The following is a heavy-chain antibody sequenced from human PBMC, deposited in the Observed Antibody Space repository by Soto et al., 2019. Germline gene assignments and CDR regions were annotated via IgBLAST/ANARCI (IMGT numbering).Heavy chain of an antibody. V-gene: IGHV4-4*07. CDR3: AREGLTTGYGVDV. CDR2: IYGSGST. Sequence: PSETLSLTCTVSGGSISTYYWSWIRQPAGKPLEWIGRIYGSGSTNQNPSLKSRASMSIDTSRSQFSLRLWFLTAADTAVYYCAREGLTTGYGVDVWGQGTTVTVS. J-gene: IGHJ6*02. CDR1: GGSISTYY. D-gene: IGHD4-4*01.